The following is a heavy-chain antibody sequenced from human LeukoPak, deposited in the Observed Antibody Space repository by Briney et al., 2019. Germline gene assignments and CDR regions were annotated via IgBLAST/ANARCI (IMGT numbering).Heavy chain of an antibody. J-gene: IGHJ4*02. V-gene: IGHV3-74*01. Sequence: QSGGSLRLSCAVSGFTFSIYWMQWVRQARGKGLVGVSRINSDGSSTSYADPVEGRFTISRDNAKHTLYLQMNSLRGEDTAVYYSWNAQCWGQGTLVTVSS. D-gene: IGHD1-1*01. CDR2: INSDGSST. CDR1: GFTFSIYW. CDR3: WNAQC.